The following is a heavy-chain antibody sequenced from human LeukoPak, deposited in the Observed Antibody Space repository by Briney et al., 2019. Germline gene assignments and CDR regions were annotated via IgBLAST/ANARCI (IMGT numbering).Heavy chain of an antibody. D-gene: IGHD3-10*01. V-gene: IGHV1-69*04. J-gene: IGHJ4*02. CDR2: IIPILGIA. CDR1: GGTFSSYA. Sequence: SVRVSCKASGGTFSSYAISWVRQAPGQGLEWMGRIIPILGIANYAQKFQGRVTITADKSTSTAYMELSGLRSEDTAVYYCARGYYYGSGSYSMWGQGTLVTVSS. CDR3: ARGYYYGSGSYSM.